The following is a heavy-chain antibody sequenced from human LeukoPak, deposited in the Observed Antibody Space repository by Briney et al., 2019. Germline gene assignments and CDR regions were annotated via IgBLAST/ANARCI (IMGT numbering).Heavy chain of an antibody. CDR1: GYTFTNYG. Sequence: GASVKVSCKASGYTFTNYGITWVRQAPGQGLEWMGWISGYNGITTYAQKLEGRVTMTTDTSTTTAYMDLRRLTSVDTAVYYCARGDYSGTYYYFDYWGQGTLVTVSS. V-gene: IGHV1-18*01. J-gene: IGHJ4*02. CDR3: ARGDYSGTYYYFDY. D-gene: IGHD1-26*01. CDR2: ISGYNGIT.